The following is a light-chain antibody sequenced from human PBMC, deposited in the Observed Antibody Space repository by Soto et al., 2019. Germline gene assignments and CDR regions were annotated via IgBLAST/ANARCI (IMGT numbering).Light chain of an antibody. V-gene: IGLV2-8*01. CDR1: RRDVGGYNY. J-gene: IGLJ1*01. Sequence: QSVLTQPPSASGSPGQSVRISCTGTRRDVGGYNYVAWYQQHPGKAPKLMIYEVTKRPSGVPDRFSGSKSGNTAFLTVSGLQPGDEADYYCSSYVGSGVFVFGTGTKVTVL. CDR3: SSYVGSGVFV. CDR2: EVT.